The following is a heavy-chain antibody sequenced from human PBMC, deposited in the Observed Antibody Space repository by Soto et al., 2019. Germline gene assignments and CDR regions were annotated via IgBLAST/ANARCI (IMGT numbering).Heavy chain of an antibody. V-gene: IGHV3-23*01. J-gene: IGHJ4*02. CDR2: IGGRGVST. CDR1: GFTFSNYA. CDR3: AKRGDDFRSGYYYYFDY. D-gene: IGHD3-3*01. Sequence: GGSLRLSCAASGFTFSNYAVSWVRQAPGKGLQWVSAIGGRGVSTMYADCVKGRFTISRDNSKNILYLQMNSLRVEDTAVYYCAKRGDDFRSGYYYYFDYWGLGALVTVSS.